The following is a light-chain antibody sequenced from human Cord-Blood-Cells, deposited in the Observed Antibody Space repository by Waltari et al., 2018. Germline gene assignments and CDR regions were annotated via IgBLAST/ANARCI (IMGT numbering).Light chain of an antibody. CDR3: CSYAGSSTWV. Sequence: QSALTQPASVSGSPGQSITISCTGTSSDVGSYNLVSWYQQHPGKAPKHMIYEGSKRPSGVSNRFSGSKSGNTASRTISGLQAEDEADYYCCSYAGSSTWVFGGGTKLTVL. J-gene: IGLJ3*02. V-gene: IGLV2-23*01. CDR2: EGS. CDR1: SSDVGSYNL.